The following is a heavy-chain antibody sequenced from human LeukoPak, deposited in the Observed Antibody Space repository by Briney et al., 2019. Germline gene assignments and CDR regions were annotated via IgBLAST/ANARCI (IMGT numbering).Heavy chain of an antibody. Sequence: GGSLRLSCAASGFTFSSYSMNWVRQAPGKGLEWVSSISSSSSYIYYADSVKGRFTISRDNAKNSLYLQMNSLRAEDTAVYYCAGGRTSGSSWPFDYWGQGTPVTVSS. D-gene: IGHD6-13*01. CDR2: ISSSSSYI. CDR3: AGGRTSGSSWPFDY. CDR1: GFTFSSYS. V-gene: IGHV3-21*01. J-gene: IGHJ4*02.